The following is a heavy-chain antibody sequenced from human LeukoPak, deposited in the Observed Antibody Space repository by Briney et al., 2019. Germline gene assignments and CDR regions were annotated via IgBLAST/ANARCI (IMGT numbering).Heavy chain of an antibody. V-gene: IGHV3-23*01. CDR1: GFTFSNYA. CDR2: VSGDGQRT. Sequence: GGSLRVSCAASGFTFSNYAMNWVRQTLGKGLQWVSAVSGDGQRTFYADSVKGRFTIFRDNSMNTLSLQMNSLRVEDTAVYYCAKEQDNLLLLSHFDSWGQGILVTVSA. CDR3: AKEQDNLLLLSHFDS. D-gene: IGHD1-14*01. J-gene: IGHJ4*02.